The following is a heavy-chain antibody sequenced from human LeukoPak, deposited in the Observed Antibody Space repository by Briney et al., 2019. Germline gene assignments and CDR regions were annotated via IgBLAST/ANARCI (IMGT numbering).Heavy chain of an antibody. V-gene: IGHV3-21*01. Sequence: GGSLRLSCAASGFTFSSYSMNWVRQAPGKGLEWVSSISSSSSYIYYADSVKGRFTISRDNAKNSLYLQMNSLRAEDTAVYYCARALLLRYFDLGAFDIWGQGTMVTVSS. CDR2: ISSSSSYI. CDR1: GFTFSSYS. CDR3: ARALLLRYFDLGAFDI. J-gene: IGHJ3*02. D-gene: IGHD3-9*01.